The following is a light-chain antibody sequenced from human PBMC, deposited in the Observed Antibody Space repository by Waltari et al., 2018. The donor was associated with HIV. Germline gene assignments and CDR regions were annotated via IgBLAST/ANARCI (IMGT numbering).Light chain of an antibody. CDR3: AAWNDSLSGYV. Sequence: HSVLTHPPSASGTPGQLVTISSSGSRSILGRHYVYCYQQLPGTAPKHLIYRNNQRRSGVPDRFSGSKSGTSASLAISGLRSEDEADYYCAAWNDSLSGYVFGTGTKVTV. CDR2: RNN. J-gene: IGLJ1*01. V-gene: IGLV1-47*01. CDR1: RSILGRHY.